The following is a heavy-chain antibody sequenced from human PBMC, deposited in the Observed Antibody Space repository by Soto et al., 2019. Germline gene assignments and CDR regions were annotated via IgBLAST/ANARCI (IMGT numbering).Heavy chain of an antibody. D-gene: IGHD3-9*01. V-gene: IGHV1-69*01. CDR1: GGTFSSYA. CDR3: ARGGLRYFDWLFSYNWFDP. J-gene: IGHJ5*02. Sequence: QVQLVQSGAEVKKPGSSVKVSCKASGGTFSSYAISWVRQAPGQGLEWVGEIIPIFGTANYAQKFQDRVTITADDSTSTAYMELSSLRSEDTAVYYCARGGLRYFDWLFSYNWFDPWGQGTLVTVSS. CDR2: IIPIFGTA.